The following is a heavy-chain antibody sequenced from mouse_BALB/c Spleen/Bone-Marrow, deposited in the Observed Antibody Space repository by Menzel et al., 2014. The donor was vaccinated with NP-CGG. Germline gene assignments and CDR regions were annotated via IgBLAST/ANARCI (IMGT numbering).Heavy chain of an antibody. CDR1: GFTFIAYT. D-gene: IGHD2-14*01. CDR2: INNGGGST. V-gene: IGHV5-12-2*01. CDR3: ARHGEERPVLAMDY. Sequence: DVQLQESGGGLVEPGGSLKLSCAAPGFTFIAYTMSWVRQTPEKRLEWVAYINNGGGSTYYPDTVKGRFTISRDNAKNTLYLQMSSLKSEDTAMYYCARHGEERPVLAMDYWGQGTSVTVSS. J-gene: IGHJ4*01.